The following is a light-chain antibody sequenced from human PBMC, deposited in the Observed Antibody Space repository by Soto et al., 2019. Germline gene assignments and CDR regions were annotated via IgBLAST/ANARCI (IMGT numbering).Light chain of an antibody. V-gene: IGKV3-20*01. Sequence: EIVLTQSPGTLSLSPGERATLSCRASQSVSSSYLAWYQQRAGQAPRLLIYDASSRATGIPERFSGSGSGTEFTLTISRLEPEDLAVYYCQQYGSSPYTFGQGTKLEI. CDR3: QQYGSSPYT. CDR2: DAS. CDR1: QSVSSSY. J-gene: IGKJ2*01.